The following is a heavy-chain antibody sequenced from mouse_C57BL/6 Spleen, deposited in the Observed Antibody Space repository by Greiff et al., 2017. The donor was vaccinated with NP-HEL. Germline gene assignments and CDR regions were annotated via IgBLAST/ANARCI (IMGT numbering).Heavy chain of an antibody. CDR2: ISDGGSYT. D-gene: IGHD2-4*01. J-gene: IGHJ2*01. V-gene: IGHV5-4*01. CDR3: AREDDYRPYYFDY. Sequence: EVMLVESGGGLVKPGGSLKLSCAASGFTFSSYAMSWVRQTPEKRLEWVATISDGGSYTYYPDNVQGRFTISRDNAKNNLYLQMSHLKSEDTAMYYCAREDDYRPYYFDYWGQGTTLTVSS. CDR1: GFTFSSYA.